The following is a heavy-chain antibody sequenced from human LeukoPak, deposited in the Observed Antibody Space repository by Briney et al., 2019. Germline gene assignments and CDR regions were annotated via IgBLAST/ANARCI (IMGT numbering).Heavy chain of an antibody. CDR2: TRNKANSYTT. CDR1: GFTFSDHY. CDR3: KTQDIRGYDKLDY. J-gene: IGHJ4*02. Sequence: GGSLRLSCAASGFTFSDHYMDWVRQAPGKGLEWVGRTRNKANSYTTEYAASVKGRFTISRDDSKNSLYLQMNSLKTEDTAVYYCKTQDIRGYDKLDYWGQGTLVTVSS. V-gene: IGHV3-72*01. D-gene: IGHD5-12*01.